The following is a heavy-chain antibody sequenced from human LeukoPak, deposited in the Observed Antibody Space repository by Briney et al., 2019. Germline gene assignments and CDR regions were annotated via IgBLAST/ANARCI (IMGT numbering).Heavy chain of an antibody. CDR3: ARDRGNDFLDY. CDR2: IWSDGSSE. CDR1: GVSLSSHG. D-gene: IGHD1-1*01. J-gene: IGHJ4*02. Sequence: GGSLRLSCVVSGVSLSSHGIHWVRQAPGKGLEWVAFIWSDGSSEYYADSVKGRFTVSRDNSKNTVYLQINGLRVEDAAVYHCARDRGNDFLDYWGQGTLVTVSS. V-gene: IGHV3-33*01.